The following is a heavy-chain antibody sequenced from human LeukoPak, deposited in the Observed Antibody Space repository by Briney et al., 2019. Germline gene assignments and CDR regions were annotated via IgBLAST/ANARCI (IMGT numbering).Heavy chain of an antibody. V-gene: IGHV4-34*01. D-gene: IGHD3-16*01. CDR1: GGSFSGYY. CDR3: ARVKTYDYVWGSYNWFDP. Sequence: PSETLSLTCAVYGGSFSGYYWSWIRQPPGKGLEWIGEINHSGSTNYNPSLKSRVTISVDTSKNQFSLKLSSVTAADTAVYYCARVKTYDYVWGSYNWFDPWGQGTLVTVSS. CDR2: INHSGST. J-gene: IGHJ5*02.